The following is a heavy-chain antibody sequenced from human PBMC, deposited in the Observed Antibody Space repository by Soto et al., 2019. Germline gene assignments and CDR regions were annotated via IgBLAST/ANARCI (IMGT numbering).Heavy chain of an antibody. J-gene: IGHJ4*02. CDR2: ISYDGSNK. CDR3: ARASDSSGYYSRVDY. Sequence: GGSLRLSCAASGFTFSSCAMHWVRQAPGKGLEWVAVISYDGSNKYYADSVKGRFTISRDNSKNTLYLQMNSLRAEDTAVYYCARASDSSGYYSRVDYWGQGTLVTVSS. D-gene: IGHD3-22*01. V-gene: IGHV3-30-3*01. CDR1: GFTFSSCA.